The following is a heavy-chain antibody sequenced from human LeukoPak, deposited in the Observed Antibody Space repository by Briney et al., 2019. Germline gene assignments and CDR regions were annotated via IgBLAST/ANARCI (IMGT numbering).Heavy chain of an antibody. Sequence: PGRSLRLSCAASGFTFSSYAMHWVRQAPGKGLEWVAVISYDGSNKYYADSVKGRFTISRDNSKNTLYLQMNSLRAEDTAVYYCARATEGGVWYYYDSSGYYGLPGDYWGQGTLVTVSS. CDR3: ARATEGGVWYYYDSSGYYGLPGDY. J-gene: IGHJ4*02. D-gene: IGHD3-22*01. V-gene: IGHV3-30-3*01. CDR1: GFTFSSYA. CDR2: ISYDGSNK.